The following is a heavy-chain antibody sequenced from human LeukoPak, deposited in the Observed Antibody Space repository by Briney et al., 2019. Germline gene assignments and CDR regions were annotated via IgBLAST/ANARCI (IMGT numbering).Heavy chain of an antibody. Sequence: GGSLRLSCAASGFIVNSYAMSWVRQAPGKGLAWVSLIYSDGVTQYADSVKGRFTISRDNSKNTLYLQMNSLRDEDTAVYFCARDRAEGKTWVEFDPWGQGTLITVSS. CDR3: ARDRAEGKTWVEFDP. V-gene: IGHV3-66*02. J-gene: IGHJ5*02. CDR1: GFIVNSYA. CDR2: IYSDGVT.